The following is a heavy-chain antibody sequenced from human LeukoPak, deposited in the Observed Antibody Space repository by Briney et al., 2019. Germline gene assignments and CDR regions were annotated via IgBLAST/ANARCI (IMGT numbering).Heavy chain of an antibody. J-gene: IGHJ4*02. CDR2: ISGCGGST. V-gene: IGHV3-23*01. CDR1: GFTFSSYA. D-gene: IGHD3-10*01. Sequence: GGSLRLSCAASGFTFSSYAMSWVRQAPGKGLEWVSAISGCGGSTYYADSVKGRFTISRDNSKNTLYLQMNSLRAEDTAVYYCAKEPDYYGSGSPDYWGQGTLVTVSS. CDR3: AKEPDYYGSGSPDY.